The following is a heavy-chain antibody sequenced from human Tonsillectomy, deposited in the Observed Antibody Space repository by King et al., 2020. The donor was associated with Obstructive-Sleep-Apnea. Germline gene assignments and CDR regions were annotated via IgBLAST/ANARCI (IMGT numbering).Heavy chain of an antibody. CDR3: ARGSRNYDRSGFYPDY. D-gene: IGHD3-22*01. Sequence: QLVQSGGGVVQPGRSLRLSCAASAFTFSSFTIHWVRQAPGKGLEWVAIISYDGSNKYYADSVKGRFTISRDNSNNTLYLQMNSLRTEDTAVYYCARGSRNYDRSGFYPDYWGQGTLVTVSS. V-gene: IGHV3-30*04. CDR2: ISYDGSNK. CDR1: AFTFSSFT. J-gene: IGHJ4*02.